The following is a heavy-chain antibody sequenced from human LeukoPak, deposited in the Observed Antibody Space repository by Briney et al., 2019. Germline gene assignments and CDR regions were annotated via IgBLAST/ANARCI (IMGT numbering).Heavy chain of an antibody. Sequence: GGSLRLSCAASGLTFSSYSMNWVRQAPGKGLEWVSSISSSSSYIYYADSVKGRFTISRDNAKNSLYLQMNSLRAEDTAVYYCARETMTWYYFDYWGQGTLVTVSS. D-gene: IGHD3-22*01. CDR1: GLTFSSYS. CDR2: ISSSSSYI. CDR3: ARETMTWYYFDY. J-gene: IGHJ4*02. V-gene: IGHV3-21*01.